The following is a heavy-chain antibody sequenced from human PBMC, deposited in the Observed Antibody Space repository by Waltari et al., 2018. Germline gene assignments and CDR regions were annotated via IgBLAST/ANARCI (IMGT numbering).Heavy chain of an antibody. D-gene: IGHD2-15*01. J-gene: IGHJ4*02. CDR3: ARDRGRGLYLDT. V-gene: IGHV4-4*02. CDR2: GHGSTGRN. Sequence: QLQLQESGPGLVQPSGTLSLTCAVSGDSACNPYLWDWVRQPPGKGLGWRGQGHGSTGRNTYNPPVASRVTVSLDTYNNQFSLKLTYATAADTAVYYGARDRGRGLYLDTWGPGTLVTVSP. CDR1: GDSACNPYL.